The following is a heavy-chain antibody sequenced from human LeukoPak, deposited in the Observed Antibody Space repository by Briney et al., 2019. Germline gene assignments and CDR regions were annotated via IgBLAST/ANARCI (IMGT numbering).Heavy chain of an antibody. Sequence: GGSLRLSCAASGFTFSSYGMHWVRQAPGKGLEWVAFIRYDGSNKYYADSVKGRFTISRDNSKNTLYLQMNSLRAEDTAVYYCAKDHYDYVWGSYRPIDYWGQGTLVTVSS. V-gene: IGHV3-30*02. CDR3: AKDHYDYVWGSYRPIDY. J-gene: IGHJ4*02. CDR2: IRYDGSNK. CDR1: GFTFSSYG. D-gene: IGHD3-16*02.